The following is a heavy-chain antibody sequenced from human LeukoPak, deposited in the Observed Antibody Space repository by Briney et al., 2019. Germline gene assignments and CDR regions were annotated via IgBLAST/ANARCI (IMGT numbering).Heavy chain of an antibody. Sequence: PSETLSLTCTVSGGSISSHYWSWIRQSPERGLEWIGFIYYTGTTRYNPSLRGRVTMSVDSSRNHFSLKLTSMTAADTALYYCARLLNNDNAGDPVTFDMWGQGTVDSVSS. J-gene: IGHJ3*02. CDR2: IYYTGTT. V-gene: IGHV4-59*11. D-gene: IGHD2-21*02. CDR1: GGSISSHY. CDR3: ARLLNNDNAGDPVTFDM.